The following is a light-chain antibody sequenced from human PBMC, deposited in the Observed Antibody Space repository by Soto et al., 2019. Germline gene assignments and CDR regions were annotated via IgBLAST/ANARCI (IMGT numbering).Light chain of an antibody. J-gene: IGKJ4*01. Sequence: DIQMTQSPSSVSASVGDRVTITCRASQGISSWLAWYQQKPGKAPKLLIYAASRLHSGVPSMYSGSGSETDFSLTISSLQPEDCATNECQQANSCPLTFGGGTKVEIK. CDR3: QQANSCPLT. CDR2: AAS. V-gene: IGKV1-12*01. CDR1: QGISSW.